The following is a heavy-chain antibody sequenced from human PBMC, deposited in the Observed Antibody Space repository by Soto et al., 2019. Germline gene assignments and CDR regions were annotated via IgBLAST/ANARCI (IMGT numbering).Heavy chain of an antibody. V-gene: IGHV4-4*02. Sequence: SETLSLTCAVSGGSISSSNWWSWVRQPPGKGLEWIGEIYHSGSTNYNPSLKSRVTISVDKSKNQFSLKLSSVTAADTAVYYCARAYRSGWELLPDPGWFDPWGQGTLVTVSS. D-gene: IGHD1-26*01. CDR1: GGSISSSNW. CDR2: IYHSGST. J-gene: IGHJ5*02. CDR3: ARAYRSGWELLPDPGWFDP.